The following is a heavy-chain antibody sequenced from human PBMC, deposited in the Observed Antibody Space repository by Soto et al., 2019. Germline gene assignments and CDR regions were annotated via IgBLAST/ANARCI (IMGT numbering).Heavy chain of an antibody. J-gene: IGHJ6*02. D-gene: IGHD3-3*01. CDR1: GGSISSYY. Sequence: KPSETLSLTCTVSGGSISSYYWSWIRQPPGKGLEWIGYIYYSGSTNYNPSLKSRVTISVDTSKNQFSLKLSSVTAADTAVYYCARVGDFWSGYYTPAYGMDVWGQGTTVTVSS. V-gene: IGHV4-59*01. CDR3: ARVGDFWSGYYTPAYGMDV. CDR2: IYYSGST.